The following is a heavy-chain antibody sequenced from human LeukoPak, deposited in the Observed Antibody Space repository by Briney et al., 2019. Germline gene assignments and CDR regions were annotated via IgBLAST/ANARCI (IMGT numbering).Heavy chain of an antibody. CDR3: AGVDAAMPDAFDI. CDR2: ISYDGSNK. CDR1: GFTFSSYA. J-gene: IGHJ3*02. D-gene: IGHD5-18*01. Sequence: PGRSLRLSRAASGFTFSSYAMHWVRQVPGKGLEWVAVISYDGSNKYYADSVKGRFTISRDNSKNTLYLQMNSLRAEDTAVYYCAGVDAAMPDAFDIWGQGTTVTVSS. V-gene: IGHV3-30*04.